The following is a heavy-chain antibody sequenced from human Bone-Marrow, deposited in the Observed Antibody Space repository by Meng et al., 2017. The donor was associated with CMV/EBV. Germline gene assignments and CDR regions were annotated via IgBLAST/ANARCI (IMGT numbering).Heavy chain of an antibody. J-gene: IGHJ4*02. CDR1: GFTFSSYS. D-gene: IGHD4-17*01. V-gene: IGHV3-21*01. Sequence: ETLSLTCAASGFTFSSYSMNWVRQAPGKGLEWVSSISSSSSYIYYADSVKGRFTISRDNAKNSLYLQMNSLRAEDTAVYYCARDQDYGDIPDFDYWGQGTLVTVSS. CDR2: ISSSSSYI. CDR3: ARDQDYGDIPDFDY.